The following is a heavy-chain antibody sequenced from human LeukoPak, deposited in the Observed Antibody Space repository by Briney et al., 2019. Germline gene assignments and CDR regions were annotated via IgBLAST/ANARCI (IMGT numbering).Heavy chain of an antibody. J-gene: IGHJ4*02. D-gene: IGHD5-12*01. CDR3: ASVTLSAYDGDY. CDR2: INPKSGGT. CDR1: GYTFTRHS. Sequence: ASVKVSCKASGYTFTRHSIHWVRQAPGQGLEWMGWINPKSGGTSYAPKFQGGVTMTRDTSISTAYMELSRLTSDDTAVYYCASVTLSAYDGDYRGQGTLVTVSS. V-gene: IGHV1-2*02.